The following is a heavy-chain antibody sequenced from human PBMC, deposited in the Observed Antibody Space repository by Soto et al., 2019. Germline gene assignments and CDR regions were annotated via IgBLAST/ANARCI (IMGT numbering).Heavy chain of an antibody. Sequence: EVQLLESGGGLVQPGGSLRLSCAASGFTFSTYAMSWVRHAPGKGLEWVSAISGSGGSTYYADSVKGRFTISRDNSKNTLYLQVNSLRAEDTGVYYCAKVYYNFWSGYDYWGQGALVTVSS. CDR1: GFTFSTYA. D-gene: IGHD3-3*01. CDR2: ISGSGGST. J-gene: IGHJ4*02. CDR3: AKVYYNFWSGYDY. V-gene: IGHV3-23*01.